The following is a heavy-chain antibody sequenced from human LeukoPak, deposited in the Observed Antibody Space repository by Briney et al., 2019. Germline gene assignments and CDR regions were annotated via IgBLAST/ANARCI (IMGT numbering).Heavy chain of an antibody. CDR1: GGSISSYY. D-gene: IGHD2-15*01. CDR3: ARDNVVAAIAWFDP. J-gene: IGHJ5*02. V-gene: IGHV4-59*01. Sequence: SETLSLTCTVSGGSISSYYWSWIRQPPGKGLEWIGYIYYSGSTNYNPSLKSRVTISVDTSKNQFFLKLSSVTAADTAVYYCARDNVVAAIAWFDPWGQGTLVTVSS. CDR2: IYYSGST.